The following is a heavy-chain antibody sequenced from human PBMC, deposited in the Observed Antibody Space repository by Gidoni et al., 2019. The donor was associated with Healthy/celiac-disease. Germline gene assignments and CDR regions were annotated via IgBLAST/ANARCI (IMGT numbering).Heavy chain of an antibody. Sequence: QVQLVQSGAEVKKPGSSVKVSCKASGGTFSSDTISWVRQAPGQGLEWMGRIIPILGIANYAQKFQGRVTITADKSTSTAYMELSSLRSEDTAVYYCASYCSSTSCFDYYYYGMDVWGQGTTVTVSS. CDR2: IIPILGIA. CDR1: GGTFSSDT. CDR3: ASYCSSTSCFDYYYYGMDV. V-gene: IGHV1-69*02. J-gene: IGHJ6*02. D-gene: IGHD2-2*01.